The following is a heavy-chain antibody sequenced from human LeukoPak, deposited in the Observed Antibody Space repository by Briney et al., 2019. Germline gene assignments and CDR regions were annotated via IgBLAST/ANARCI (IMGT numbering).Heavy chain of an antibody. V-gene: IGHV4-4*02. J-gene: IGHJ4*02. CDR1: GGSISSSNW. CDR3: AKSSPPPLRY. Sequence: SETLSLTCAVSGGSISSSNWWSWIRQPPGKGLEWIGEIYHSGSTNYNPSLKSRVTISVNKSKTQFSLKLSSVTAADTAVYYCAKSSPPPLRYWGQGTLVTVSS. CDR2: IYHSGST.